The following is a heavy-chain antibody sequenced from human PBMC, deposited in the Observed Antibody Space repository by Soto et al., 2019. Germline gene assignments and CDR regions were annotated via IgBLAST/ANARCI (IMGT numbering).Heavy chain of an antibody. CDR1: RDSVSSNSAA. Sequence: SQTLSLTCAISRDSVSSNSAAWNSIRQSPSRGLEWLGRTYYRSKWYNDYAVSVKSRISINPDTSKNQVSLQLNSVTPEDTAVYYCARVSTAMVRDFLGYFDYWGQGTLVTVSS. D-gene: IGHD5-18*01. CDR3: ARVSTAMVRDFLGYFDY. V-gene: IGHV6-1*01. J-gene: IGHJ4*02. CDR2: TYYRSKWYN.